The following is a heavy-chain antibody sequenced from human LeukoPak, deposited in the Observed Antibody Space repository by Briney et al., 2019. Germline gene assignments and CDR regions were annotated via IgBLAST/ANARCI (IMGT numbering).Heavy chain of an antibody. CDR3: ARDSSGWYHWFDP. V-gene: IGHV3-11*04. CDR1: GFTFSDYY. CDR2: ISSSGSTI. D-gene: IGHD6-19*01. Sequence: GGSLRLSCAASGFTFSDYYMNWIRRAPGKGLEWVSYISSSGSTIYYADSVKGRFTISRDNARNSLYLQMNSLRAEDTAVYYCARDSSGWYHWFDPWGQGTLVTVSS. J-gene: IGHJ5*02.